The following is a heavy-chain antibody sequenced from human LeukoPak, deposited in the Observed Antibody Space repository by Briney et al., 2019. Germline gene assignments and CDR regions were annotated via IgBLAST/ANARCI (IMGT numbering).Heavy chain of an antibody. CDR3: ARDLYQWLPSTRPRDYYYYMDV. CDR1: GYTFTGYY. Sequence: ASVKVSCKASGYTFTGYYIHWVRQAPGRGLECMGWINPNSGGTNYAQKFRGRVTMTRDTSISTAYMELSSLRSDDTAVYYCARDLYQWLPSTRPRDYYYYMDVWGEGTTVTVSS. V-gene: IGHV1-2*02. D-gene: IGHD6-19*01. CDR2: INPNSGGT. J-gene: IGHJ6*03.